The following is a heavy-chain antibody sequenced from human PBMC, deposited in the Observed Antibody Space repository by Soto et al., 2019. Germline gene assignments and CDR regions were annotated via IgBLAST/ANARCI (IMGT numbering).Heavy chain of an antibody. V-gene: IGHV2-5*02. CDR1: GFSLSTSGVG. Sequence: QITLKESGPTLVKPTQTLTLTCTFSGFSLSTSGVGVGWIRQPPGKALEWLALIYWDDDKRYSPSLKSRLTISKHTSKNQVVLTMTHIDPVDTARYSCAGAYCYDSSCYYSPFDYWGQGTMVTVSS. CDR3: AGAYCYDSSCYYSPFDY. D-gene: IGHD3-22*01. CDR2: IYWDDDK. J-gene: IGHJ4*02.